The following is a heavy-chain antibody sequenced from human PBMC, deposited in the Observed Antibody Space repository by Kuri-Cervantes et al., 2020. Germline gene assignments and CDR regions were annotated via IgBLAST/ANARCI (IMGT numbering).Heavy chain of an antibody. CDR1: GFTFSSYS. CDR3: ARDPIAAAVFDY. CDR2: ISSSSSYI. D-gene: IGHD6-13*01. J-gene: IGHJ4*02. V-gene: IGHV3-21*01. Sequence: GESLKISCAASGFTFSSYSMNWVRQAPGKGLEWVSSISSSSSYIYYADSVKGRFTISRDNAKNSPYLQMNSLRAEDTAVYYCARDPIAAAVFDYWGQGTLVTVSS.